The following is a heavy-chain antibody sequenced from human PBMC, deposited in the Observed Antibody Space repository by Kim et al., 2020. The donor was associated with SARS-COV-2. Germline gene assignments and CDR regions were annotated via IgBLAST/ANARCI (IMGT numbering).Heavy chain of an antibody. CDR2: INHSGST. J-gene: IGHJ4*02. V-gene: IGHV4-34*01. D-gene: IGHD6-19*01. CDR1: GGSFSGYY. Sequence: SETLSLTCAVYGGSFSGYYWSWIRQPPGKGLEWIGEINHSGSTNYNPSLKSRVTISVDTSKNQFSLKLSSVTAADTAVYYCARGPRFVAGKAFDYWGQGTLVTVSS. CDR3: ARGPRFVAGKAFDY.